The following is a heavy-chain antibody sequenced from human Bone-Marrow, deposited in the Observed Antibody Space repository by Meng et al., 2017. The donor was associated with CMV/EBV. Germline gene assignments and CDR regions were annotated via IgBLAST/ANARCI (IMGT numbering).Heavy chain of an antibody. CDR3: ARDYLRWLLSAFDY. J-gene: IGHJ4*02. Sequence: GESLKISCAASGFTFSSYGMHWVRQAPGKGLEWVAVIWYDGSNKYYADSVKGRFTISRDNSKNTLYLQMNSLRAEDTAVYYCARDYLRWLLSAFDYWGQGTLVTVSS. CDR1: GFTFSSYG. V-gene: IGHV3-33*01. D-gene: IGHD5-24*01. CDR2: IWYDGSNK.